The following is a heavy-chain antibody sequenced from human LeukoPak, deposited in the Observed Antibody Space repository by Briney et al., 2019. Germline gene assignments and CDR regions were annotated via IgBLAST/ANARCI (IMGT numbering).Heavy chain of an antibody. CDR1: GYSISSGYY. CDR3: ARDQGIPNYYGSGSYYQNGWFDP. V-gene: IGHV4-38-2*02. CDR2: IYHSGST. Sequence: SETLSLTCTVSGYSISSGYYWGWIRQPPGKGLEWIGSIYHSGSTYYNPSLKSRVTISVDTSKNQFSLKLSSVTAADTAVYYCARDQGIPNYYGSGSYYQNGWFDPWGQGTLVTVSS. J-gene: IGHJ5*02. D-gene: IGHD3-10*01.